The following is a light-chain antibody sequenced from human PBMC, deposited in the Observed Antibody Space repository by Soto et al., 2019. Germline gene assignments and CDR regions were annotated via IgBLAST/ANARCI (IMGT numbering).Light chain of an antibody. CDR2: HVT. V-gene: IGLV2-14*01. J-gene: IGLJ1*01. Sequence: QSALTQPASVSGSPGQSITIPCTGTSSDVGGYEYVSWYQQHPGKAPKLMIFHVTNRPSGVSDRFSGSKSGNTASLTISGLQAEDEADYYCISYTTSRTYVFGTGTKLTVL. CDR3: ISYTTSRTYV. CDR1: SSDVGGYEY.